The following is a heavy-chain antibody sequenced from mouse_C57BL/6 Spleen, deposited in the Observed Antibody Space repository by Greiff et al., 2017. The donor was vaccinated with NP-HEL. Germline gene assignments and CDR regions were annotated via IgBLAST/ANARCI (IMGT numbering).Heavy chain of an antibody. J-gene: IGHJ1*03. V-gene: IGHV1-52*01. CDR3: VRSRYYIWYFDV. D-gene: IGHD2-12*01. Sequence: VQLQQPGAELVRPGSSVKLSCKASGYTFTSYWMHWVKQRPIQGLEWIGNIDPSDSETHYNQKFKDKATLTVDKSSSTAYMQLSSLTSEDSAVYYCVRSRYYIWYFDVWGTGTTVTVSS. CDR1: GYTFTSYW. CDR2: IDPSDSET.